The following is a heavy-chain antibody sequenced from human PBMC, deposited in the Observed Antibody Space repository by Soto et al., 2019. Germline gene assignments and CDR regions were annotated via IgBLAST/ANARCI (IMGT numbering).Heavy chain of an antibody. J-gene: IGHJ6*02. V-gene: IGHV1-69*13. CDR1: GGTFSSYA. CDR2: IIPIFGTA. D-gene: IGHD5-12*01. CDR3: AREVAYYYGMDV. Sequence: AASVKVSCKASGGTFSSYAISWVRQAPGQGLEWMGGIIPIFGTANYAQKFQGRVTITADESTGTAYMELSSLRSEDTAVYYCAREVAYYYGMDVWGQGTTVTVS.